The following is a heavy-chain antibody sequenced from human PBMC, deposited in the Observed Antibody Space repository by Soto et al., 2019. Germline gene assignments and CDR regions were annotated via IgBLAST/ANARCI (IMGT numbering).Heavy chain of an antibody. CDR1: GITFSSYW. CDR2: ISGSGGST. V-gene: IGHV3-23*01. Sequence: GGSLRLSCAASGITFSSYWMHWVRQAPGQGLEWVSAISGSGGSTYYADSVKGRFTISRDNSKNTLYLQMNSLRAEDTAVYYCAKDTLMGSDTVTTRYFDYWGQGTLVTVSS. CDR3: AKDTLMGSDTVTTRYFDY. D-gene: IGHD4-17*01. J-gene: IGHJ4*02.